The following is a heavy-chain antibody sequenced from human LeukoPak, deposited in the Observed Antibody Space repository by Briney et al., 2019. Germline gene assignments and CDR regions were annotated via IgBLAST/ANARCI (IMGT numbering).Heavy chain of an antibody. V-gene: IGHV1-18*01. D-gene: IGHD3-22*01. CDR3: ARGPHERSGYRDD. J-gene: IGHJ4*02. Sequence: ASVKVSCKPSGYTFNTYGITWVRQAPGQGLEWMGWVSPYNGNTNYAQKFQGRVTLTTDTSTSTAYMELRSLRSDDTAVYYCARGPHERSGYRDDWGQGTLVTVSS. CDR1: GYTFNTYG. CDR2: VSPYNGNT.